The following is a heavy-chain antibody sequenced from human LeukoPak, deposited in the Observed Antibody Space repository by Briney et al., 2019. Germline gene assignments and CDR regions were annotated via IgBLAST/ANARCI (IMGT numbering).Heavy chain of an antibody. CDR3: GYDSSGSAIDY. V-gene: IGHV1-18*01. J-gene: IGHJ4*02. CDR1: GYTFTSYG. Sequence: GASVMVSCKASGYTFTSYGMSWVRQAPGQGLEWMGWISAYNGNTNYAQKLQGRVTMTTDTSTSTAYMELRSLRSDDTAVYYCGYDSSGSAIDYWGQGTLVTVSS. CDR2: ISAYNGNT. D-gene: IGHD3-22*01.